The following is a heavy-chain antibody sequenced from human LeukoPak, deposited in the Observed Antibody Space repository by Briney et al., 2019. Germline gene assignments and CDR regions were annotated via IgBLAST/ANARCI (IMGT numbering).Heavy chain of an antibody. CDR1: GYTFTSYA. V-gene: IGHV1-3*01. D-gene: IGHD3-10*01. CDR3: ATYNYGSGSFYGMDV. J-gene: IGHJ6*02. CDR2: INAGNGNT. Sequence: ASVKVSCKASGYTFTSYAMHWVRQAPGQRLEWMGWINAGNGNTKYSQKFQGRVTMTRNTSISTAYMELSSLRSEDTAVYYCATYNYGSGSFYGMDVWGQGTTVTVSS.